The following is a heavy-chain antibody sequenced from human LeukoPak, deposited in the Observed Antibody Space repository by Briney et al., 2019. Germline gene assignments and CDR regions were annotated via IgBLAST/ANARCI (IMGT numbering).Heavy chain of an antibody. Sequence: SQTLPLTCTVSGGSISSGDYYWSWIRQPPGKGLEWIGYIYYSGSTYYNPSLKSRVTISVDTSKNQFSLKLSSVTAADTAVYYCARGGGYCSSTSCSGFDCWGQGTLVTVSS. V-gene: IGHV4-30-4*08. CDR1: GGSISSGDYY. CDR2: IYYSGST. CDR3: ARGGGYCSSTSCSGFDC. D-gene: IGHD2-2*01. J-gene: IGHJ4*02.